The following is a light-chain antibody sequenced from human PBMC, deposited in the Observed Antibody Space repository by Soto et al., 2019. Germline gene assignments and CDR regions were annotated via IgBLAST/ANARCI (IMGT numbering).Light chain of an antibody. CDR2: GAP. CDR1: QSVASTS. V-gene: IGKV3-20*01. J-gene: IGKJ3*01. CDR3: QPYGSSPPST. Sequence: EIVLTQSPGTLSLSPGERVTLSCRTSQSVASTSLAWYQQKPGQAPRLLIYGAPSRATDIPDRFRGSGSWTDFTSTIRSSEAEDAAMYCCQPYGSSPPSTFGLGTKVDVE.